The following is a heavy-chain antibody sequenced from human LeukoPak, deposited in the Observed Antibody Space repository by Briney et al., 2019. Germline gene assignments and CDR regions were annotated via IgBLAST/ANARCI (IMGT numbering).Heavy chain of an antibody. Sequence: SETLSLTCTVPGGSISSGSYYWSWIRQPAGKGLEWIGRIYTSGSTNYNPSLKSRVTISVDTSKNQFSLKLSSVTVADTAVYYCARDKRDFEYWGQGTLVTVSS. CDR1: GGSISSGSYY. J-gene: IGHJ4*02. CDR3: ARDKRDFEY. CDR2: IYTSGST. V-gene: IGHV4-61*02.